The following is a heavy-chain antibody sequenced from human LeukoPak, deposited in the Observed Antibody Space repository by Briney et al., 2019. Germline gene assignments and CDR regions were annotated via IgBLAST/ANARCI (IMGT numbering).Heavy chain of an antibody. D-gene: IGHD3-22*01. J-gene: IGHJ5*02. V-gene: IGHV4-38-2*02. CDR2: FYHSGIT. CDR1: GYSISSGYF. CDR3: ARSGGRPGYYYDSSGYYPGSQNWFDP. Sequence: SETLSLTCTVSGYSISSGYFWGWIRQPPGKGLEWIGSFYHSGITYYNPSLKSRVTISVEMSKNQFSLKLSSVTAADTAVYYCARSGGRPGYYYDSSGYYPGSQNWFDPWGQGTLVTVSS.